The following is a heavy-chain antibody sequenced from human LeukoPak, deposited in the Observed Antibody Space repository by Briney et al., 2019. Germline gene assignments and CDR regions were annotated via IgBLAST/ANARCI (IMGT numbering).Heavy chain of an antibody. CDR3: ARDDYDSSGYSYYYGMDV. Sequence: GASVKVSCKASGYTFTSYGISWVRQAPGQGLEWMGWISAYNGNTDYAQKLQGRVTMTTDTSTSTAYMELRSLRSDDTAVHYCARDDYDSSGYSYYYGMDVWGQGTTVTVSS. D-gene: IGHD3-22*01. CDR2: ISAYNGNT. V-gene: IGHV1-18*01. J-gene: IGHJ6*02. CDR1: GYTFTSYG.